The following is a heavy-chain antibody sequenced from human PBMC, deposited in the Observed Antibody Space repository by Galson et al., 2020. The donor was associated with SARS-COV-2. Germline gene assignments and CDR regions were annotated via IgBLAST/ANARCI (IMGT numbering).Heavy chain of an antibody. Sequence: GESLKISCKASGYNFTNHWISWVRQMPGKGLEWMGRIDPSDSYTQYSPSFRGHVTFLLDKSINTVHLHWSSLKASDTAMYYCAREGRGFFAFDIWGQGTKVPVS. J-gene: IGHJ3*02. CDR2: IDPSDSYT. CDR1: GYNFTNHW. V-gene: IGHV5-10-1*01. CDR3: AREGRGFFAFDI. D-gene: IGHD3-3*01.